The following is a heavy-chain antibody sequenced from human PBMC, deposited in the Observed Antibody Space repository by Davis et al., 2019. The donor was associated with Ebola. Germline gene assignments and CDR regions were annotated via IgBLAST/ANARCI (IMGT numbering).Heavy chain of an antibody. Sequence: ASVKVSCKASGYTFTSYDINWVRQATGQGLEWMGWMNPNSGNTGYAQKFQGRVTMTRNTSISTAYMELNSLRAEDTAVYYCAREVQGTNEFDYWGQGTLVTVSS. V-gene: IGHV1-8*01. CDR1: GYTFTSYD. CDR2: MNPNSGNT. CDR3: AREVQGTNEFDY. J-gene: IGHJ4*02. D-gene: IGHD2-8*01.